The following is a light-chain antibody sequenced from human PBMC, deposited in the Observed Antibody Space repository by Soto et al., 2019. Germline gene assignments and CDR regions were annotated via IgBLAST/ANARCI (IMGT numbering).Light chain of an antibody. CDR3: SSYAASSTLL. V-gene: IGLV2-14*03. J-gene: IGLJ1*01. CDR1: SSDVGGYNY. Sequence: QSVLTQPAPVSGSPGQSITISCTGTSSDVGGYNYVSWSQQHPGKAPKLLISEVSNRPSGVSNRFSGSKSGNTASPTISGLQADDEADYYCSSYAASSTLLFRTGTNVTVL. CDR2: EVS.